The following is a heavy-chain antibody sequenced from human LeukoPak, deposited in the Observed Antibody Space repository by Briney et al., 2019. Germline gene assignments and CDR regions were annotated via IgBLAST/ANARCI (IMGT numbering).Heavy chain of an antibody. CDR2: ISSGSSYI. J-gene: IGHJ4*02. D-gene: IGHD3-22*01. V-gene: IGHV3-21*06. Sequence: GGSLRLSCAASGFTFDTYSMNWVRQAPGKGLEWVSSISSGSSYIYYADSVKGRFTISRDNAKNSLYLQMNSLRAEDTAVYYCARDYYDSSGYYYFDYWGQGTLVTVSS. CDR1: GFTFDTYS. CDR3: ARDYYDSSGYYYFDY.